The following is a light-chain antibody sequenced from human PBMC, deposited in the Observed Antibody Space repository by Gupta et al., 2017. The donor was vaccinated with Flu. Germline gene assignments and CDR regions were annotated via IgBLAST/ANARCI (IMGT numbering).Light chain of an antibody. J-gene: IGLJ1*01. Sequence: QAVVTQEPSLTVSPGGTVTLTCCSSSRAVTSSHYPSCFQQKPVQDPRKVIYDISNRNSWTPARFSGSLVGDKAALTLAVAQPEDEDDYYCCLSYSGAYVFGTGTTVTVL. CDR1: SRAVTSSHY. V-gene: IGLV7-46*01. CDR2: DIS. CDR3: CLSYSGAYV.